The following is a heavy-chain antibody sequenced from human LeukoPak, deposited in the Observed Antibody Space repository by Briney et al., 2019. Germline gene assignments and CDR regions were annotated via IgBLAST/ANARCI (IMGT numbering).Heavy chain of an antibody. D-gene: IGHD3-10*01. Sequence: GGSLRLSCAASGFTFSSCEMNWVRQAPGKGREWVSYISSSGSTIYYADSVKGRFTISRDNAKNSLYLQMNSLRAEDTAVYYCARDWFGELGGYWGQGTLVTVSS. V-gene: IGHV3-48*03. CDR1: GFTFSSCE. CDR3: ARDWFGELGGY. CDR2: ISSSGSTI. J-gene: IGHJ4*02.